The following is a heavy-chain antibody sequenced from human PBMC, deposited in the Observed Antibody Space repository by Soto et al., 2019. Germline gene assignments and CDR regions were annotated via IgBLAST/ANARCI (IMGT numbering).Heavy chain of an antibody. CDR2: ISYDGRNK. Sequence: QVQLVESGGGVVQPGRSLRLSCAASGFTFNNYTMHWVRQAPGKGLEWVAVISYDGRNKYYADSVKGRFTISRDNSKSRLYLQMNGLRGEDTAVYYCVRHYYDSSGYYVGHYWGQGTLVTVSA. D-gene: IGHD3-22*01. V-gene: IGHV3-30*04. CDR1: GFTFNNYT. CDR3: VRHYYDSSGYYVGHY. J-gene: IGHJ4*02.